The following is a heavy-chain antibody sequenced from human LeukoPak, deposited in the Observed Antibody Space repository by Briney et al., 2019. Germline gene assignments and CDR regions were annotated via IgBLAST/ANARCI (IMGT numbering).Heavy chain of an antibody. CDR3: ARGRYGDYYFDY. D-gene: IGHD4-17*01. CDR2: ISSSSSYI. Sequence: GGSLRLSCAASGFTFSSYSMNWVRQAPGKGLEWVSSISSSSSYIYYADSVKGRFTISRDNAKNSLYLQMNSLRAEDTTVYYCARGRYGDYYFDYWGQGTLVTVSS. CDR1: GFTFSSYS. V-gene: IGHV3-21*01. J-gene: IGHJ4*02.